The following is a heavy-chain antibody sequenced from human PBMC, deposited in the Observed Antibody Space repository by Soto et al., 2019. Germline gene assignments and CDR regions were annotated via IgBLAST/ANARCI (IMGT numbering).Heavy chain of an antibody. V-gene: IGHV1-69*06. CDR2: IIPIFGTA. CDR3: AVSSSGSLSPYYYGMDV. J-gene: IGHJ6*02. D-gene: IGHD6-6*01. Sequence: GASVKVSYKASGGTFSSYAISWVRQAPGQGLEWMGGIIPIFGTANYAQKFQGRVTITADKSMSTAYMELSSLRSEDTAVYYCAVSSSGSLSPYYYGMDVWGQGTTVTVSS. CDR1: GGTFSSYA.